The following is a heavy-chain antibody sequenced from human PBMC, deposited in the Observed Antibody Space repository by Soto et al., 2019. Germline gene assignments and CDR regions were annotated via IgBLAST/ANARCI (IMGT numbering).Heavy chain of an antibody. CDR2: IYYSGST. Sequence: QVQLQESGPGLVKPSQTLSLTCTVSGGSISSGGYYWSWIRQHPGRGLEWIGYIYYSGSTYYNPSLTSRVTISIDTSKNQFSLKLSSVTAADTAVYYCARAWGGYFDFWGQGTLVTVSS. CDR3: ARAWGGYFDF. V-gene: IGHV4-31*03. D-gene: IGHD3-16*01. J-gene: IGHJ4*02. CDR1: GGSISSGGYY.